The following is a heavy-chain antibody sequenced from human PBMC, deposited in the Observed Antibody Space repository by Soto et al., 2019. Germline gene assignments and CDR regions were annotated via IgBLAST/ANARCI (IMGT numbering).Heavy chain of an antibody. CDR1: GGSISSYY. D-gene: IGHD2-21*01. J-gene: IGHJ3*02. Sequence: SETLSLTCTVSGGSISSYYWSWIRQPPGKGLEWIGYIYYSGSTNYNPSLKSRVTISVDTSKNQFSLKLSSVTAADTAVYYCARLWGDYAFDIWGQGTMVTVSS. CDR3: ARLWGDYAFDI. V-gene: IGHV4-59*01. CDR2: IYYSGST.